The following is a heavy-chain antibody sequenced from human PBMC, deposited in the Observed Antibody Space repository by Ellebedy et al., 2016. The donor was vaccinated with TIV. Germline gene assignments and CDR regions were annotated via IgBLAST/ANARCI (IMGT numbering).Heavy chain of an antibody. Sequence: GSLRLSXTVSGGSISSNGYYWGWIRQPPGKGLEWIGSIYYGGNTYYSPSLKSRVSISVHTSRSQFSLKLSSVTAADTAVYYCARGQYNSGTKSMDVWGRGTTVTVSS. CDR1: GGSISSNGYY. D-gene: IGHD6-19*01. V-gene: IGHV4-39*01. J-gene: IGHJ6*02. CDR2: IYYGGNT. CDR3: ARGQYNSGTKSMDV.